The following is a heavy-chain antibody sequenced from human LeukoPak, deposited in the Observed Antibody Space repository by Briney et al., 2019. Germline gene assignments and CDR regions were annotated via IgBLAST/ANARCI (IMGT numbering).Heavy chain of an antibody. CDR1: GYSLTCYL. V-gene: IGHV5-51*01. CDR3: ARQYYYDSSGYYPLVDY. CDR2: IYPGDSDT. J-gene: IGHJ4*02. Sequence: GESLETSRNSSGYSLTCYLNGLVRQIPGKGLEWMGIIYPGDSDTRYSPSFQGQVTIPADKSISTAYLQWSSLKASDTAMYYCARQYYYDSSGYYPLVDYWGRGTLVIVSS. D-gene: IGHD3-22*01.